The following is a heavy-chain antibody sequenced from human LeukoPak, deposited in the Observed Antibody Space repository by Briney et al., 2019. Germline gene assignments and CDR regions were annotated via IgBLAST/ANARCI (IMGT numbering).Heavy chain of an antibody. CDR1: GFTFSSYA. CDR3: ARDLVLGDEQEGYFDY. V-gene: IGHV3-23*01. CDR2: ISGSGGST. J-gene: IGHJ4*02. Sequence: GGSLRLSCAASGFTFSSYAMSWVRQAPGKGLEWVSAISGSGGSTYYADSVKGRFTISRDNSKNTLYLQMNSLRAEDTAVYYCARDLVLGDEQEGYFDYWAREPWSPSPQ. D-gene: IGHD2-8*02.